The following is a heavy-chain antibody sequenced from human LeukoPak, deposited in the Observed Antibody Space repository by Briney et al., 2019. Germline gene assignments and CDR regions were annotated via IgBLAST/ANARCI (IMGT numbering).Heavy chain of an antibody. V-gene: IGHV3-48*03. CDR1: GFTFDDYG. D-gene: IGHD2-2*01. J-gene: IGHJ6*02. CDR2: ISSSGSTI. Sequence: GGSLRLSCAASGFTFDDYGMSWVRQAPGKGLEWVSYISSSGSTIYYADSVKGRFTISRDNAKNSLYLQMNSLRAEDAAVYYCARDRYCSSTSCPVYYGMDVWGQGTLVTVSS. CDR3: ARDRYCSSTSCPVYYGMDV.